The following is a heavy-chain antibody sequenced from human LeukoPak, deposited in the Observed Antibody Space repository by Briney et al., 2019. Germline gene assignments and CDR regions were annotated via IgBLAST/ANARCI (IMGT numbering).Heavy chain of an antibody. J-gene: IGHJ4*02. CDR1: GYTFTSYG. CDR2: ISAYNGNT. Sequence: GASVKVSCKASGYTFTSYGISWVRQAPGQGLEWMGWISAYNGNTNYAQKLQGRVTMTTDTSTSTAYMELRSLRSDDTAVYYCAVVGATPNPHYFDYWGQGTLVTVSS. CDR3: AVVGATPNPHYFDY. D-gene: IGHD1-26*01. V-gene: IGHV1-18*01.